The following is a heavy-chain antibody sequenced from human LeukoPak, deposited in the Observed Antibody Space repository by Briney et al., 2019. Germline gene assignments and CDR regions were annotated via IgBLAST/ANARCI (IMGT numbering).Heavy chain of an antibody. D-gene: IGHD2-2*01. CDR2: IYTRGST. CDR1: GGSISSYY. V-gene: IGHV4-4*07. J-gene: IGHJ3*02. CDR3: AREPRYCSSTSYYFDAFDI. Sequence: PSETLSLTCTVSGGSISSYYWSWIRQPAGKGLEWIGRIYTRGSTNYNPSLKSRVTMSVDTSKNQFSLKLSSVTAADTAVYYCAREPRYCSSTSYYFDAFDIWGQGTMVTVSS.